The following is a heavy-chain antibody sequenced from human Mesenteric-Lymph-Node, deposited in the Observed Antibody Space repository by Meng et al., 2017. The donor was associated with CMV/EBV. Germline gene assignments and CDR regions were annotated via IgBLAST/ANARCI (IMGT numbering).Heavy chain of an antibody. Sequence: SETLSLTCTVSGYSINSDYYWGWIRQPPGKGLEWIGEINHSGSTNYNPSLKSRVTISVDTSKNQFSLKLSSVTAADTAVYYCARLSSSQSDYWGQGTLVTVSS. J-gene: IGHJ4*02. CDR3: ARLSSSQSDY. CDR2: INHSGST. D-gene: IGHD6-19*01. CDR1: GYSINSDYY. V-gene: IGHV4-38-2*02.